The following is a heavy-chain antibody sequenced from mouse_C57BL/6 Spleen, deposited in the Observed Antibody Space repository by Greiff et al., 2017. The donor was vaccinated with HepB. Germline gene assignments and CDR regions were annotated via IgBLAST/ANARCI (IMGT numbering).Heavy chain of an antibody. CDR2: IWSGGST. Sequence: VQLQQSGPGLVQPSQRLSITCTVSGFSLTSYGLHWVRQSPGKGLEWLGVIWSGGSTDYNAAFISRLSISKDNSKSQVFFKMNSLQADDTAIYYCAGDYGYGGYAMDYWGQGTSVTVSS. V-gene: IGHV2-2*01. D-gene: IGHD2-2*01. CDR1: GFSLTSYG. CDR3: AGDYGYGGYAMDY. J-gene: IGHJ4*01.